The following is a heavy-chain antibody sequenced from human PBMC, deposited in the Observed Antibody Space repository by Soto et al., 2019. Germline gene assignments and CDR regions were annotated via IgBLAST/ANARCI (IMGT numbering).Heavy chain of an antibody. CDR2: IWYDGSNK. J-gene: IGHJ4*02. V-gene: IGHV3-33*01. CDR1: GFTFSSYG. D-gene: IGHD2-2*01. Sequence: QVQLVESGGGVVQPGRSLRLSCAASGFTFSSYGMHWVRQAPGKGLEWVAVIWYDGSNKYYADSVKGRFTISRDNSKNTLYLQMNSLRAEDTAVYYCARDGGYCSSTICNPDFDYWGQGTLVTVSS. CDR3: ARDGGYCSSTICNPDFDY.